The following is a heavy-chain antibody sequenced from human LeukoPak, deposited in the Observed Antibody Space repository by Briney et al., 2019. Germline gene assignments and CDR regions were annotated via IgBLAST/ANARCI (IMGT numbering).Heavy chain of an antibody. CDR2: IYYSGRT. CDR1: GGSISSYY. J-gene: IGHJ4*02. D-gene: IGHD5-18*01. Sequence: SETLSLTCSVSGGSISSYYWSWIRQPPGKGLEWIGYIYYSGRTNYNPSLKSRVTISVDTSKNQFSLKLSSVTAADTAVYYCARHSVTAMVSDYWGQGTLVTVSS. CDR3: ARHSVTAMVSDY. V-gene: IGHV4-59*08.